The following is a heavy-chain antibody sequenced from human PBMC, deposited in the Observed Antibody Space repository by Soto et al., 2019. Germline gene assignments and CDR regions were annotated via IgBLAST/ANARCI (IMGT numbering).Heavy chain of an antibody. J-gene: IGHJ4*02. V-gene: IGHV4-39*01. D-gene: IGHD6-6*01. CDR1: GGSISSSSYY. CDR3: ARREFRSSSPL. Sequence: PSETLSLTCTVSGGSISSSSYYWGWIRQPPGKGLEWIGSIYYSGSTYYNPSLKSRVTISVDTSKNQFSLKLSSVTAADTAVYYCARREFRSSSPLWGQGTLVTVSS. CDR2: IYYSGST.